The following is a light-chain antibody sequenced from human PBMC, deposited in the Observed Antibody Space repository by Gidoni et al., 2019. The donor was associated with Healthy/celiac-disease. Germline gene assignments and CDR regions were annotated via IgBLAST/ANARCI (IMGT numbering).Light chain of an antibody. CDR3: QQYDNLLLLT. Sequence: DIQMTQSTSSLSASVGDRVTITCQASQDISNYLNWYQQKPGKAPKLLIYDASNLETGVPSRFSGSGSGTDFTFTISSLQPEDIATYYCQQYDNLLLLTFGGGTKVEIK. V-gene: IGKV1-33*01. CDR1: QDISNY. J-gene: IGKJ4*01. CDR2: DAS.